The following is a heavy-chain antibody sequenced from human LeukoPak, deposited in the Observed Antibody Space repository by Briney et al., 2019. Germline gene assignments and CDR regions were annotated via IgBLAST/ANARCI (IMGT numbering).Heavy chain of an antibody. CDR3: ARDDKARYCSGGSCYGWFDP. Sequence: PGGSLRLSCAASGFSFSTYSMNWVRQAPGKGLEWISYVSSSSSTIYYADSVKGRFTISRDNAKNSLYLQMNSLRAEDTAVYYCARDDKARYCSGGSCYGWFDPWGQGTLVTVSS. CDR1: GFSFSTYS. D-gene: IGHD2-15*01. J-gene: IGHJ5*02. CDR2: VSSSSSTI. V-gene: IGHV3-48*04.